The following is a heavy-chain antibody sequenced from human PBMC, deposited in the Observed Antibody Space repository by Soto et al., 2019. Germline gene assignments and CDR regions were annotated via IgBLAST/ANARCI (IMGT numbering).Heavy chain of an antibody. V-gene: IGHV4-59*01. CDR1: GGSISSYY. CDR2: IYYSGST. J-gene: IGHJ6*02. Sequence: ETLSLTCTVSGGSISSYYWSWIRQPPGKGLEWIGYIYYSGSTNYNPSLKSRVTISVDTSKNQFSLKLSSVTAADTAVYYCARDKSGSYPNYYYYYGMDVWGQGTTVTVSS. CDR3: ARDKSGSYPNYYYYYGMDV. D-gene: IGHD1-26*01.